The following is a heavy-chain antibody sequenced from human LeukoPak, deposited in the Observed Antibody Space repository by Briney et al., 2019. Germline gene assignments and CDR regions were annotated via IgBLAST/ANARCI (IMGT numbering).Heavy chain of an antibody. CDR1: GGIYSSDA. Sequence: GASEKVSCKASGGIYSSDAIGWVRQATGQWLEWMGGTIPIFGTANYAQKFHGRVTITADESTSTAYMEPSSLRSEDTAVYYCARDHRCELPLDYWGQGTLVTVSS. CDR3: ARDHRCELPLDY. CDR2: TIPIFGTA. V-gene: IGHV1-69*13. D-gene: IGHD1-26*01. J-gene: IGHJ4*02.